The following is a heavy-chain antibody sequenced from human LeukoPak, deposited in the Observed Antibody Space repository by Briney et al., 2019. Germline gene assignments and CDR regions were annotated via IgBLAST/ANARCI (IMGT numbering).Heavy chain of an antibody. CDR1: GGTFSSYA. J-gene: IGHJ6*03. CDR3: ARARLGVPAAMLEYYMDG. D-gene: IGHD2-2*01. V-gene: IGHV1-69*05. CDR2: IILIFGTA. Sequence: SVKLSCKASGGTFSSYAISWVRQAPGQGLELMGGIILIFGTANYTQKFQVRVTITTDESTSTAYMELSSLRSEDTAVYYCARARLGVPAAMLEYYMDGWGKATTVTFSS.